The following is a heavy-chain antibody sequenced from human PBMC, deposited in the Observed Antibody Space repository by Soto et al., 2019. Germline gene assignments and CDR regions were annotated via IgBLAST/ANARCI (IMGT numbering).Heavy chain of an antibody. CDR3: ARGYAGTYDFWSGYSPAGYYYYGMDV. V-gene: IGHV3-53*01. Sequence: GGSLRLSCAASGFTVSSNYMSWVRQAPGKGLEWVSVIYSGGSTYYADSVKGRFTISRDNSKNTLYLQMNSLRAEDTAVYYCARGYAGTYDFWSGYSPAGYYYYGMDVWGQGTTVTVSS. D-gene: IGHD3-3*01. J-gene: IGHJ6*02. CDR1: GFTVSSNY. CDR2: IYSGGST.